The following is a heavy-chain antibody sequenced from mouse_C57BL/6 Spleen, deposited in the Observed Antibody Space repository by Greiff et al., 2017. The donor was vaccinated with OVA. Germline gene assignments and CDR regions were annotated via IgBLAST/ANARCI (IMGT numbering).Heavy chain of an antibody. Sequence: QVQLKQPGAELVKPGASVKLSCKASGYTFTSYWMHWVKQRPGQGLEWIGMIHPNSGSTNYNEKFKSKATLTVEKSSSTAYMQLSSLTSEDSAVYYCARWGYFDVWGTGTTVTVSS. V-gene: IGHV1-64*01. CDR1: GYTFTSYW. CDR3: ARWGYFDV. J-gene: IGHJ1*03. CDR2: IHPNSGST.